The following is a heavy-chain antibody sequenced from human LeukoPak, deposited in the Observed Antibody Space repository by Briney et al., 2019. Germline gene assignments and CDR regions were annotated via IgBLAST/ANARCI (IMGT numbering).Heavy chain of an antibody. V-gene: IGHV3-23*01. Sequence: GGSLRLSCAASGFTFSTHAMTWVRQAPGKGLEWVSAISGSGGSTYYADSVKGRFTISRDNSKNTLYLQMNSLRAEDTAVYYCAKGLAYGDPGVDYWGQGTLVTVSS. CDR3: AKGLAYGDPGVDY. CDR1: GFTFSTHA. CDR2: ISGSGGST. J-gene: IGHJ4*02. D-gene: IGHD4-17*01.